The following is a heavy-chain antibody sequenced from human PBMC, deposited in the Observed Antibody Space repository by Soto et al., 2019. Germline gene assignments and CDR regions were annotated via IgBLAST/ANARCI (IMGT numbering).Heavy chain of an antibody. V-gene: IGHV1-18*01. Sequence: EASVKVSCKASGYTFTSYGISWVRQAPGQGLEWMGWISAYNGNTNYAQKLQGRVTMTTDTSTSTAYMELRSLRSDDTAVYYCARANSIAVAGHFDYWGQGTLVTVSS. CDR3: ARANSIAVAGHFDY. CDR2: ISAYNGNT. CDR1: GYTFTSYG. J-gene: IGHJ4*02. D-gene: IGHD6-19*01.